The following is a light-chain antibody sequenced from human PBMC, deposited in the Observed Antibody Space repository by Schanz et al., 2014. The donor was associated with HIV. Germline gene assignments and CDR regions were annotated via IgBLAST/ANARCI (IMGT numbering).Light chain of an antibody. CDR3: QQYNSYSYT. CDR1: QSISNW. J-gene: IGKJ2*01. Sequence: DIHMTQSPSTLSASVGDRVTITCRASQSISNWLAWYQQKPGKAPKLLIYEASSLETGVPSRFSGSGSGTEFTLTISSLQPDDFATYYCQQYNSYSYTFGQGTKLEIK. CDR2: EAS. V-gene: IGKV1-5*03.